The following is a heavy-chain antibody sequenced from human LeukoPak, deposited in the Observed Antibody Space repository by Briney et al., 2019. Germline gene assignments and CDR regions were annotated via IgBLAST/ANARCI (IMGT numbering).Heavy chain of an antibody. CDR1: GFTFRAYY. V-gene: IGHV3-11*01. CDR2: ISKSGTTI. D-gene: IGHD1-14*01. CDR3: ARLRAGNYIDY. Sequence: PGGSLRVSCAVSGFTFRAYYMTWIRQAPGKGLEWVSYISKSGTTINYADSVKGRFTISRDNAKNSLFLQMNSLRAEDTAVYFCARLRAGNYIDYWGQGTLVTVSS. J-gene: IGHJ4*02.